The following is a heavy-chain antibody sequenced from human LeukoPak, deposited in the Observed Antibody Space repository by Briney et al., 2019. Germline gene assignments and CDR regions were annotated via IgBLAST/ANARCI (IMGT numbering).Heavy chain of an antibody. CDR2: INHSGST. V-gene: IGHV4-34*01. CDR3: ARRAVAGVVISQGFDY. J-gene: IGHJ4*02. Sequence: KPSETLSLTCAVYGGSFSGYYWNWIRQPPGKGLEWIGEINHSGSTNYNPSLKSRVTISVDTSKNQFSLNLSSVTAADTAVYYCARRAVAGVVISQGFDYWGQGTLVTVSS. D-gene: IGHD3-22*01. CDR1: GGSFSGYY.